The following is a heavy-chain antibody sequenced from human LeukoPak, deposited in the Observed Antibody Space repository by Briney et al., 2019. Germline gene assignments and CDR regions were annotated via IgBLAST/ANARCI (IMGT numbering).Heavy chain of an antibody. J-gene: IGHJ5*02. V-gene: IGHV4-39*01. D-gene: IGHD2-2*01. CDR2: IYYSGST. CDR1: GGSISSSSYY. CDR3: ARASKDIVVVPAAGPYGVWFDP. Sequence: PSETLSLTCTVSGGSISSSSYYWGWIRQPPGKGLEWIGSIYYSGSTYYNPSLKSRVTISVDTSKNQFSLKLSSVTAADTAVYYCARASKDIVVVPAAGPYGVWFDPWGQGTLVTVS.